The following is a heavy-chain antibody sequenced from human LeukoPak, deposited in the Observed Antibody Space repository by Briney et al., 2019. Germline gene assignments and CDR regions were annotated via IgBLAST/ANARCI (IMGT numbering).Heavy chain of an antibody. D-gene: IGHD4-17*01. Sequence: GGSLRLSCAASGLTFSNHWMHWVRQAPGKGLVWVSRIDGDGSGTSYADSVKGRFTISRDNAKNTSYLQMDSLRAEDSAVYYCATVFNYWGQGTLVTVSS. J-gene: IGHJ4*02. CDR2: IDGDGSGT. CDR3: ATVFNY. CDR1: GLTFSNHW. V-gene: IGHV3-74*01.